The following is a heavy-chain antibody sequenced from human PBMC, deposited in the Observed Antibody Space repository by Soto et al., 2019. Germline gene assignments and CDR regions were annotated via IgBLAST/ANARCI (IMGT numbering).Heavy chain of an antibody. V-gene: IGHV4-59*12. J-gene: IGHJ6*02. D-gene: IGHD5-12*01. CDR3: ARDIVATMYYYYYGMDV. CDR2: IYHSGST. Sequence: ETLSLTCTVSGGSISSYYWSWIRQPPGKGLEWIGDIYHSGSTNYNPSLKSRVTISVDTSKNQFSLKLSSVTAADTAVYYCARDIVATMYYYYYGMDVWGQGTTVTVS. CDR1: GGSISSYY.